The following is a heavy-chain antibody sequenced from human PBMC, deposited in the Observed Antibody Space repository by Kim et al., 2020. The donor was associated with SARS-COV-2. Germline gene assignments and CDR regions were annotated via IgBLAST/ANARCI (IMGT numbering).Heavy chain of an antibody. CDR3: AKGEGKSGWTHGLDV. D-gene: IGHD6-19*01. J-gene: IGHJ3*01. Sequence: SVKVSCKASEDTFSNYAFSWVRQAPGQGLEWMGGIIPIFGATKYAQKFQDRVTITADESTLTIYMELGSLRSDDTAFYFCAKGEGKSGWTHGLDVWGQGTVVAVSS. CDR2: IIPIFGAT. V-gene: IGHV1-69*13. CDR1: EDTFSNYA.